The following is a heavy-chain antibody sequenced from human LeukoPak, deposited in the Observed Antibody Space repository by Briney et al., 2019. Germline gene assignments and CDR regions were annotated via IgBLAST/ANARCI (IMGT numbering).Heavy chain of an antibody. Sequence: PGGSLRLSCAASGFTFDDYAMHWVRQAPGKGLEWVSGISWNSGSIGYADSVKGRFTISRDNAKNSLYLQMNSLRAEDTALYYCATGGVGAAFDYWGQGTLVTVPS. CDR3: ATGGVGAAFDY. D-gene: IGHD2-15*01. CDR1: GFTFDDYA. J-gene: IGHJ4*02. CDR2: ISWNSGSI. V-gene: IGHV3-9*01.